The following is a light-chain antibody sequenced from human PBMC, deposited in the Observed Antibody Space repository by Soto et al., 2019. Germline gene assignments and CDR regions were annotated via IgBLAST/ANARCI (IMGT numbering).Light chain of an antibody. J-gene: IGLJ1*01. V-gene: IGLV1-44*01. CDR3: SGWDGSLKGFV. CDR2: ENN. CDR1: ASNIGRDP. Sequence: QSVLPQPPSAYGAPGQRVTISCSGSASNIGRDPVNWYQQVPGTAPKLLIYENNHRPSGVPDRFSGSKSGTSASLVISGLQSEDEAEYFCSGWDGSLKGFVFGTGTTVTVL.